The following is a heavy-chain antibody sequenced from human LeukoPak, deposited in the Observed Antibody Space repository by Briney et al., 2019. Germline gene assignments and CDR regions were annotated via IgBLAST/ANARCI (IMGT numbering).Heavy chain of an antibody. CDR2: IIPIFGIA. V-gene: IGHV1-69*04. CDR3: ARDQEQWLASYYFDY. D-gene: IGHD6-19*01. CDR1: GGTFSSYA. J-gene: IGHJ4*02. Sequence: AASVKVSCKASGGTFSSYAISWVRQAPGQGLEWMGRIIPIFGIANYAQKFQGRVTITADKSTSTAYMELNSLRAEDTAVYYCARDQEQWLASYYFDYWGQGTLVTVSS.